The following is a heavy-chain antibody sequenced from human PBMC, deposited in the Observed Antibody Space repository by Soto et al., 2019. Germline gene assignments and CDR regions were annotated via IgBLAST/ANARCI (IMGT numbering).Heavy chain of an antibody. D-gene: IGHD2-15*01. CDR3: ASAGYFHCSGGSCSIGFDP. CDR2: IYYTGTS. CDR1: GGSISTTGHY. J-gene: IGHJ5*02. Sequence: PSETLSLTCAVSGGSISTTGHYWGWFRQPPGKGLEWIATIYYTGTSYYKSSLKSRVTISVDTSKNQFSLKLSSVTAADTAVYYCASAGYFHCSGGSCSIGFDPWGQGTLVTVSS. V-gene: IGHV4-39*07.